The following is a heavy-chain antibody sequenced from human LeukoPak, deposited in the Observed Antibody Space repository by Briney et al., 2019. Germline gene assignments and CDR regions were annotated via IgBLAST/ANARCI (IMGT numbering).Heavy chain of an antibody. Sequence: GGSLRLSCAASGFTFSSYAMHWVRQAPGKGLEWVAFIRNDGSIKYYADSVRGRFTISRDNSKNTLYLQMNSLRAEDTALYYCANDLGYCSSSSCSVAFDIWGQGTMVTVSS. D-gene: IGHD2-2*01. V-gene: IGHV3-30*02. CDR3: ANDLGYCSSSSCSVAFDI. J-gene: IGHJ3*02. CDR1: GFTFSSYA. CDR2: IRNDGSIK.